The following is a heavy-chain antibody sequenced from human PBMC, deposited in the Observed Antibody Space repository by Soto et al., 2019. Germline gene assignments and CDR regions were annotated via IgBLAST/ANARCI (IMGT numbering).Heavy chain of an antibody. CDR3: AKDKSDILAMIGLGYFDY. D-gene: IGHD5-12*01. Sequence: EVQLLESGGGLVQPGGSLRLSCAASGFTFSSYGMSWVRQAPGKGLEWVSTISGSGGSTYYADSVKGRFIISRDNSKNTLYLQMNSLRAEDTAVYYCAKDKSDILAMIGLGYFDYWGQGTLVTVSS. J-gene: IGHJ4*02. CDR2: ISGSGGST. V-gene: IGHV3-23*01. CDR1: GFTFSSYG.